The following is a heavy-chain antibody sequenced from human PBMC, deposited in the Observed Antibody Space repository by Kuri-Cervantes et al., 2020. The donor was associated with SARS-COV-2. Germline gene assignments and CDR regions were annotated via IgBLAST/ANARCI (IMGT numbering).Heavy chain of an antibody. D-gene: IGHD2-2*01. Sequence: SVKVSCKSSGGTFSSYAVTWVRQAPGQGLEWMGRIIPLFGTTIYAQKFRGGVTITADKSTNTAYMELSSLRSEDTAVYYCARPYCSSTTCYDGTFDSWGQGTLVTVSS. CDR3: ARPYCSSTTCYDGTFDS. CDR2: IIPLFGTT. CDR1: GGTFSSYA. J-gene: IGHJ4*02. V-gene: IGHV1-69*06.